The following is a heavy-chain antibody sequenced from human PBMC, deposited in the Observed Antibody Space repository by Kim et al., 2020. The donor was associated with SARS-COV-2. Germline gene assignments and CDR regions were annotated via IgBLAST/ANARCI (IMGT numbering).Heavy chain of an antibody. J-gene: IGHJ5*02. Sequence: SETLSHTCTVSGCSISSSSYYWGWIRQPPGKGLEWIGTIYYSGSTYYNPSLKSRVTISVDTSKNQFSLKLSSVTAADTAVYYCASRAYDISTASPCDP. CDR1: GCSISSSSYY. V-gene: IGHV4-39*01. CDR3: ASRAYDISTASPCDP. D-gene: IGHD3-9*01. CDR2: IYYSGST.